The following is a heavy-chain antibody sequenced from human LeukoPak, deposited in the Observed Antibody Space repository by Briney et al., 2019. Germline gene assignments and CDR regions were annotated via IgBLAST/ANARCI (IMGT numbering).Heavy chain of an antibody. CDR3: ARESYSSSYLFDF. CDR2: IYTSGRT. V-gene: IGHV4-4*07. CDR1: GGSISSYY. D-gene: IGHD6-6*01. Sequence: SETLSLTCTVSGGSISSYYWSWIRQPAGKGLEWIGRIYTSGRTNYNPSLKRRVTMSVDTSKNHISLNVNSVTAAVTAVYYCARESYSSSYLFDFWGQGTLVTVSS. J-gene: IGHJ4*02.